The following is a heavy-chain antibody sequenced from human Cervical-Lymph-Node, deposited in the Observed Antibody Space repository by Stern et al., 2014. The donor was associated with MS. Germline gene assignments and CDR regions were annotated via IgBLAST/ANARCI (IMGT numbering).Heavy chain of an antibody. V-gene: IGHV3-33*01. CDR1: GFTFSSYG. CDR2: IWYDGSNK. J-gene: IGHJ4*02. CDR3: ASMGAVTTTGVVDY. D-gene: IGHD4-17*01. Sequence: QVQLVQSGGGVVQPGRSLRLSCAASGFTFSSYGMHWVRQAPGKGLEWVAVIWYDGSNKYYADSVKGRFTISRDNSKNTLYLQMNSLRAEYTAVYYCASMGAVTTTGVVDYWGQGTLVTVSS.